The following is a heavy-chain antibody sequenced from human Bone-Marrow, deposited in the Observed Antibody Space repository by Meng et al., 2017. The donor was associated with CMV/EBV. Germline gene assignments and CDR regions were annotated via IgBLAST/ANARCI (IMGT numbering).Heavy chain of an antibody. Sequence: GGSLRLCCAASGFTFSSYAMSWVRQAPGKGLDWVSAISGSGNNTYYGDSVKGRFTISRDNSKNTLYLQMSSLRVDDTAVYYCASWQGWGQGTLVTVSS. V-gene: IGHV3-23*01. CDR2: ISGSGNNT. CDR1: GFTFSSYA. J-gene: IGHJ4*02. CDR3: ASWQG.